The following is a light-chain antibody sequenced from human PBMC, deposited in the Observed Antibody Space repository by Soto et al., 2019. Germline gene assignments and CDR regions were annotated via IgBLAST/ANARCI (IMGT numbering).Light chain of an antibody. V-gene: IGKV3-11*01. J-gene: IGKJ4*01. CDR1: QSVSSY. CDR3: QQRSNWPST. CDR2: DAS. Sequence: EIVLTQSPATLSLSPGDRAALSCRASQSVSSYLAWYQQKPGQAPRLLIYDASKWATGIPARFSGSGSGTDFTLTISSLEPEDVAVYYCQQRSNWPSTFGGGTKVEIK.